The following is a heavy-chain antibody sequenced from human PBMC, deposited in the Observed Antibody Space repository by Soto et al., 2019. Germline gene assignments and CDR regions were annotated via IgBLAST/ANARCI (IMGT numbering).Heavy chain of an antibody. D-gene: IGHD5-12*01. Sequence: QVQLVQSGAEVRKPGSSVKVSCKTSGGLISKYSFNWVRQAPGQGLEWMGGVLPISGSTDYAQKFQGRLTITADRSTSTVYIELSRIRSDDTANYYCATIRVSGGTLRFEDGGQGMLISVSS. CDR3: ATIRVSGGTLRFED. CDR2: VLPISGST. J-gene: IGHJ4*01. V-gene: IGHV1-69*06. CDR1: GGLISKYS.